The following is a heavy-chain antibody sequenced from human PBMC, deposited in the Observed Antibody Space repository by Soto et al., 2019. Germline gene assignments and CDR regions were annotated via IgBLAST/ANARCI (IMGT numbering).Heavy chain of an antibody. J-gene: IGHJ6*02. CDR3: ARPSCGAACYYYGMDV. D-gene: IGHD2-21*01. CDR1: GGTFSSYT. V-gene: IGHV1-69*12. CDR2: IIPTFGTA. Sequence: QVQLVQSGAEVKKPGSSVKVSCKASGGTFSSYTISWVRQAPGQGLEWMGGIIPTFGTADYAQKFQGRVTITADESTSTGYMELRSLSSEDTALYYCARPSCGAACYYYGMDVWGQGTAVTVSS.